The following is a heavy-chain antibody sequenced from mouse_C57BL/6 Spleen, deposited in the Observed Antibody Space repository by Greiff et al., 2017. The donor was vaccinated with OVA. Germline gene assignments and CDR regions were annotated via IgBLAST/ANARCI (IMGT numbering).Heavy chain of an antibody. Sequence: VQLMESGLGLVAPSQSLSITCTVSGFSLTSYAISWVRQPPGKGLEWLGVIWTGGGTNYNSALKSRLSISKDNSKSQVFLKMNSLQTDDTARYYCARRDSGLFYAMDDWGQGTSVTVSS. CDR2: IWTGGGT. CDR1: GFSLTSYA. CDR3: ARRDSGLFYAMDD. D-gene: IGHD3-2*02. J-gene: IGHJ4*01. V-gene: IGHV2-9-1*01.